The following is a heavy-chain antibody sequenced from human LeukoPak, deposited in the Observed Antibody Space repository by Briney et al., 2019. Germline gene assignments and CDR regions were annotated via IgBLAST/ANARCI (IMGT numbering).Heavy chain of an antibody. Sequence: PGGSLRLSCAASLVTFTSYIMNCGRDAPGQGLERVSSISSSSNYIYYAESVRGRFTISRDNAKNALYLQMNSLRAEDTAVYYCARGGGDGTYDYGMYVWGQGTTVTVSS. J-gene: IGHJ6*02. D-gene: IGHD3-16*01. V-gene: IGHV3-21*01. CDR1: LVTFTSYI. CDR3: ARGGGDGTYDYGMYV. CDR2: ISSSSNYI.